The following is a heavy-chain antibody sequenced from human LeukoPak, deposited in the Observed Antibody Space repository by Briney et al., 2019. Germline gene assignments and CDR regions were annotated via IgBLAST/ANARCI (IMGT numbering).Heavy chain of an antibody. CDR3: ARDKVVGATYFDF. Sequence: GGSLRLSCAASGFTFGSYWMSWVRQAPGKGPEWVANINQDASEEYYVDSVKGRFTISRDNAKNSLYLQMNSLRAEDTAVYYCARDKVVGATYFDFWGQRTLVTVSS. J-gene: IGHJ4*02. CDR1: GFTFGSYW. D-gene: IGHD1-26*01. CDR2: INQDASEE. V-gene: IGHV3-7*01.